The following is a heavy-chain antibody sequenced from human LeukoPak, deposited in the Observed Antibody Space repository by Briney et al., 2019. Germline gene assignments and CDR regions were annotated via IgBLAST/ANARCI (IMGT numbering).Heavy chain of an antibody. V-gene: IGHV3-33*01. D-gene: IGHD3-3*01. J-gene: IGHJ3*02. CDR3: ARVFRPSLTVFIIRGAFDI. Sequence: GGSLRLSCAASGFTFSSCGMHWVRQAPGKGLEWVAVIWYDGSNKYYADSVKGRFTISRDNSKNTLYLQMNSLRVEDTAVYYCARVFRPSLTVFIIRGAFDIWGQGTMVTVSS. CDR1: GFTFSSCG. CDR2: IWYDGSNK.